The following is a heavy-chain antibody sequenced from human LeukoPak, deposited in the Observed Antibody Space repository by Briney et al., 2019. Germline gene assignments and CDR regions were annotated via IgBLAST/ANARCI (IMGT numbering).Heavy chain of an antibody. Sequence: GGTLRLSCAASGFTFSRHGMNWVRQAPGKGLEWVSGISPSADIKYYADSVKGRFTISRDNSKDMLYLEVISLTADDTAVYYCAKDDAWLRFGEWSQGTLVTVSS. D-gene: IGHD3-10*01. CDR1: GFTFSRHG. CDR2: ISPSADIK. CDR3: AKDDAWLRFGE. J-gene: IGHJ4*02. V-gene: IGHV3-23*01.